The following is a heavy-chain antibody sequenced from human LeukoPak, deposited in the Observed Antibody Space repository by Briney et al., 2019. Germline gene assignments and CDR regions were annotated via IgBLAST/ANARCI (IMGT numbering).Heavy chain of an antibody. V-gene: IGHV3-33*01. Sequence: GGSLRLSCAASGFTFSSYGMLWVRQAPGKGLEWVAVIWYDGSNKYYADSVKGRFTISRDNSKNTLYLQMNSLRAEDTAVYYCARARQITMIYYFDYWGQGTLVTVSS. CDR1: GFTFSSYG. CDR2: IWYDGSNK. J-gene: IGHJ4*02. D-gene: IGHD3-22*01. CDR3: ARARQITMIYYFDY.